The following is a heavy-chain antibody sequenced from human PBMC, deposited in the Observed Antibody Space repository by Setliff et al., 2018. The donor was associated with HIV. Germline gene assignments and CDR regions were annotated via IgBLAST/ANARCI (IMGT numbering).Heavy chain of an antibody. CDR2: IYDSGNT. Sequence: SETLSLTCAVSGGSITSSDYSWGWIRQPPGMGLDWIGTIYDSGNTYYNPSLKSRVTISVDTSQKQFSLKLNSVTAADTAVYYCARSVDTAIADAFDIWGQGTMVTVSS. D-gene: IGHD5-18*01. CDR1: GGSITSSDYS. J-gene: IGHJ3*02. V-gene: IGHV4-39*07. CDR3: ARSVDTAIADAFDI.